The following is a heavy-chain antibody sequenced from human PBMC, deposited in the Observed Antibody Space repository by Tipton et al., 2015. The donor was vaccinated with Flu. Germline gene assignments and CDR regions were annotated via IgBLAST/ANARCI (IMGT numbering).Heavy chain of an antibody. CDR3: ARTPPRGGFDY. Sequence: GSLRLSCAASGFIVSDNFMSWVRQAPGKGLEWVSIIYAGGTTSYADSVKGRFTISRDNSKNTLYLQMNSLRPEDTAVYYCARTPPRGGFDYWGQGTLVTVSS. V-gene: IGHV3-66*02. J-gene: IGHJ4*02. CDR2: IYAGGTT. CDR1: GFIVSDNF.